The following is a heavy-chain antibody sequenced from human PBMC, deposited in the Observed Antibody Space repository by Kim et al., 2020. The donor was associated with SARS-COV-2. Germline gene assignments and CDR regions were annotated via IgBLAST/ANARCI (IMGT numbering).Heavy chain of an antibody. CDR3: ARIGIAAAGTGWFDP. Sequence: GGSLRLSCAASGFTFSSYSMNWVRQAPGKGLEWVSSISSSSSYIYYADSVKGRFTISRDNAKNSLYLQMNSLRAEDTAMYYCARIGIAAAGTGWFDPWGQGTLVTVSS. D-gene: IGHD6-13*01. V-gene: IGHV3-21*01. CDR2: ISSSSSYI. CDR1: GFTFSSYS. J-gene: IGHJ5*02.